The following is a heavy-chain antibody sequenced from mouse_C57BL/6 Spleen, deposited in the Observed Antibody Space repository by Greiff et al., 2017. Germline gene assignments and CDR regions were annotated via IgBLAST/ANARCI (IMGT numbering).Heavy chain of an antibody. CDR3: ARGGLFLDD. D-gene: IGHD3-1*01. CDR2: IDPSDSYT. Sequence: QVQLQQPGAELVMPGASVKLSCKASGYTFTSYWMHWVKQRPGQGLEWIGEIDPSDSYTNYNQKFKGKSTLTVDKASSTAYMQLSSLTSEDSAVYYCARGGLFLDDWGQGTTLTVSS. J-gene: IGHJ2*01. V-gene: IGHV1-69*01. CDR1: GYTFTSYW.